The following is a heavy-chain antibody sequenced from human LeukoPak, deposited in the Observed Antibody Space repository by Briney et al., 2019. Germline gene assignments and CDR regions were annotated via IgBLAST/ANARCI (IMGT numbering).Heavy chain of an antibody. CDR1: GGSISSYY. Sequence: KSSETLSLTCTVSGGSISSYYWSWIRQPPGKGLEWIGYIYYSGSTNYNPSLKSRVTISVDTSKNQFSLKLSSVTAADTAVYYCARAGYYYGSGSYLYWGQGTLVTVSS. V-gene: IGHV4-59*01. CDR2: IYYSGST. D-gene: IGHD3-10*01. CDR3: ARAGYYYGSGSYLY. J-gene: IGHJ4*02.